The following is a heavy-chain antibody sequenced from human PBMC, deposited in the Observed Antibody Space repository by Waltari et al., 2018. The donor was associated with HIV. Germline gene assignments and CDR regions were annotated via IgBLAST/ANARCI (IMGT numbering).Heavy chain of an antibody. CDR2: IHNSGSI. CDR3: LRSHGGY. Sequence: QVQLQESGPGLVRPSETLSLTCTVSVDSVSSGSYYWKWIRQPPGKGLEWIGHIHNSGSIDYNPSLKSRVTISIDTSKNLFSLKLSSVTAADTAVYYCLRSHGGYWGQGTLVTVSS. J-gene: IGHJ4*02. V-gene: IGHV4-61*01. CDR1: VDSVSSGSYY.